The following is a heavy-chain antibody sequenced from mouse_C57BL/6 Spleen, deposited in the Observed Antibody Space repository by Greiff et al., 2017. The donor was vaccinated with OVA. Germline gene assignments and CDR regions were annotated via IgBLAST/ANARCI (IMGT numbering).Heavy chain of an antibody. Sequence: QVQLQQSGAELVRPGASVKLSCKASGYTFTDYYINWVKQRPGQGLEWIARIYPGSGNTYYNEKFKGKATLTAEKSSSTAYMQLSSLTSEDSAVYFCARNDYGSSYWYFDVWGTGTTVTVSS. CDR3: ARNDYGSSYWYFDV. CDR2: IYPGSGNT. V-gene: IGHV1-76*01. J-gene: IGHJ1*03. D-gene: IGHD1-1*01. CDR1: GYTFTDYY.